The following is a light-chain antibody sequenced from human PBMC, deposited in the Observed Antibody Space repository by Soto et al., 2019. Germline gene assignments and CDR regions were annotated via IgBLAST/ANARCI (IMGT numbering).Light chain of an antibody. Sequence: IQMTQSPSSLSASVGDRITISCRASQGLSTYLAWYQQRPGKVPKLLIHSASTLQPGVPSRFSGSGSGTEFTLTISSLQPEDVATYYCQKYNSAGWTFGPGTRVEIK. CDR3: QKYNSAGWT. V-gene: IGKV1-27*01. CDR2: SAS. CDR1: QGLSTY. J-gene: IGKJ1*01.